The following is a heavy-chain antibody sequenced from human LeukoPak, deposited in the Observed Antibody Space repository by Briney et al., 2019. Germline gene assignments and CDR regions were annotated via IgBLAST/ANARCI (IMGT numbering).Heavy chain of an antibody. J-gene: IGHJ4*02. V-gene: IGHV3-7*01. CDR1: GFSFTSYF. CDR3: AASSTWICGS. D-gene: IGHD5-12*01. CDR2: IKPDGSEE. Sequence: GGSLRLSCAASGFSFTSYFMGWVRQAPGKGLEWVANIKPDGSEEFYVDSVKGRFTISRDIAKSSLFLQMNSLRADDTAIYYCAASSTWICGSWGQGTLVTVSS.